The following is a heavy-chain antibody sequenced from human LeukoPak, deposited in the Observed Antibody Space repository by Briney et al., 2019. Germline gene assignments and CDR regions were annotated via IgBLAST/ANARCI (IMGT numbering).Heavy chain of an antibody. CDR2: IGYTGGST. V-gene: IGHV3-23*01. CDR3: AKERESALDY. CDR1: GFTFSTYA. J-gene: IGHJ4*02. Sequence: PGGSLRLSCTASGFTFSTYAMSWVRQAPGKGLEWVSAIGYTGGSTYYADSVKGRFTISRDNSKNTLSLQMNSLRADDTAMYYCAKERESALDYWGQGTLVIVSS.